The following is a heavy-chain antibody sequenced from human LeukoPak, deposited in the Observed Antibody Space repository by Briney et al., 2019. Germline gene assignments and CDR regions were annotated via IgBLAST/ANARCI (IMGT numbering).Heavy chain of an antibody. V-gene: IGHV3-21*01. J-gene: IGHJ3*02. CDR1: GFTFSDFA. Sequence: PGGSLRLSCAASGFTFSDFAMSWVRQAPGKGLEWVSSITRVSTYTYYSESVQGRFTISRDNHKDLLYLQLNSLRGGDSGIYYCTRDRNDYGDPDAFDIWGQGTVVTVSS. CDR3: TRDRNDYGDPDAFDI. D-gene: IGHD4-17*01. CDR2: ITRVSTYT.